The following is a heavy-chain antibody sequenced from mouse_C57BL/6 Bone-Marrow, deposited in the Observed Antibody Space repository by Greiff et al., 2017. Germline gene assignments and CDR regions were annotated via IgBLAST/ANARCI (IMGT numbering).Heavy chain of an antibody. CDR2: ISDGGSYT. CDR3: ASYGSSSFDY. J-gene: IGHJ2*01. Sequence: EVKLVESGGGLVKPGGSLKLSCAASGFTFSSYAMSWVRQTPEQRLEWVATISDGGSYTYYPDNVKGRFTISRDNAKNNPYLQLSHLKSEDTAMYYCASYGSSSFDYWGQGTTLTVSS. D-gene: IGHD1-1*01. CDR1: GFTFSSYA. V-gene: IGHV5-4*03.